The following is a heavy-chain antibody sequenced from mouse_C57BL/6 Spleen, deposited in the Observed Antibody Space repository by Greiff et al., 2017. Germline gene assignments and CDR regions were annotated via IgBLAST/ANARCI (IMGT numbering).Heavy chain of an antibody. V-gene: IGHV5-4*03. CDR2: ISDGGSYT. Sequence: EVQLVESGGGLVKPGGSLKLSCAASGFTFSSYAMSWVRQTPEKRLEWVATISDGGSYTYYPDNVKGRFTISRDNAKNNLYLQMSHLKSEDTAMYYCARRDSSGYVDYAMDYWGQGTSVTVSS. CDR1: GFTFSSYA. D-gene: IGHD3-2*02. CDR3: ARRDSSGYVDYAMDY. J-gene: IGHJ4*01.